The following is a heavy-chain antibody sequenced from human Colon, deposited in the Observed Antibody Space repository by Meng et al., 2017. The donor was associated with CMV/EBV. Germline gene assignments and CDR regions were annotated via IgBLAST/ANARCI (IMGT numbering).Heavy chain of an antibody. J-gene: IGHJ6*02. CDR1: GFTFSNYW. D-gene: IGHD2-2*01. CDR3: ARCSSTSYDFFDVDV. V-gene: IGHV3-74*03. CDR2: INSDGSST. Sequence: GGSLRLSCAASGFTFSNYWMHWVRRVPGKGLVWVSHINSDGSSTTYADSVKGRFTISRDNGKNTMFLQMNSLTAEDAAVYYCARCSSTSYDFFDVDVWGQGTTVTVSS.